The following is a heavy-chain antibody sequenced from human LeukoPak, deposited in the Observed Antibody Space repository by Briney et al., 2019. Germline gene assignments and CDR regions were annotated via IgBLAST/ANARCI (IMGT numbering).Heavy chain of an antibody. CDR1: GGSISSYY. J-gene: IGHJ6*02. CDR2: IYYSGST. CDR3: ARRRYCSSTSCYEGYYYYGMDV. V-gene: IGHV4-59*01. D-gene: IGHD2-2*01. Sequence: PSETLSLTCTVSGGSISSYYWSWIRQPPGKGLEWIGYIYYSGSTNYNPSLKSRVTISVDTSKNQFSLKLSSVTAADTAVYYCARRRYCSSTSCYEGYYYYGMDVWGQGTTVTVSS.